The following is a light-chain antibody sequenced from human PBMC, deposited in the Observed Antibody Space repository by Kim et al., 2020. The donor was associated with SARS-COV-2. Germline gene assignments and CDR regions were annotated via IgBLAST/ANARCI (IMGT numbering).Light chain of an antibody. CDR1: RSNIGAGYD. CDR3: QSYDSSLTGYV. Sequence: GQRVTISCTGSRSNIGAGYDVHWYQQLPGTAPKLLIFGNTNRPSGVPDRFSGSKSGTSASLVITGLQAEDEADYYCQSYDSSLTGYVFGTGTKVTVL. J-gene: IGLJ1*01. V-gene: IGLV1-40*01. CDR2: GNT.